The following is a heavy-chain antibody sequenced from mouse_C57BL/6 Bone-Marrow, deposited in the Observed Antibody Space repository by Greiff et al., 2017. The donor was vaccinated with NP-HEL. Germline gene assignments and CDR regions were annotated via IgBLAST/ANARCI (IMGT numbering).Heavy chain of an antibody. CDR2: IWSGGST. J-gene: IGHJ1*03. V-gene: IGHV2-5*01. CDR1: GFSLTSYG. CDR3: AKERLLLGYFDV. D-gene: IGHD2-3*01. Sequence: QVQLQQSGPGLVQPSQSLSITCTVSGFSLTSYGVHWVRQSPGQGLEWLGVIWSGGSTDYNAAFMSSLSITKDNSTTKVSFKMNSLQADDTAIYYCAKERLLLGYFDVWGTGTAVTVTA.